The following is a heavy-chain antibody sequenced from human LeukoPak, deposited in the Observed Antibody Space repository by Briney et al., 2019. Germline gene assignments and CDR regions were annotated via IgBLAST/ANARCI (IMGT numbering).Heavy chain of an antibody. Sequence: SETLSLTCTVSGGSISSGGYYWSWIRQHPGKGLEWIGYIYYSGSTYYNPSLKSRVTISVDTSKNQFSLKLSSVTAADTAVYYCARGVRIAVAAPHLNYWGQGTLVTVSS. CDR1: GGSISSGGYY. D-gene: IGHD6-19*01. CDR2: IYYSGST. CDR3: ARGVRIAVAAPHLNY. V-gene: IGHV4-31*03. J-gene: IGHJ4*02.